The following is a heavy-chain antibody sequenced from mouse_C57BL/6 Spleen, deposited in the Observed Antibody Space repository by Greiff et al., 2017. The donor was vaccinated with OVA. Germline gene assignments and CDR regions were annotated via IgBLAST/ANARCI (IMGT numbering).Heavy chain of an antibody. CDR1: GYTFTEYP. D-gene: IGHD1-1*01. CDR3: ARPEDRGSSYFDY. Sequence: QVQLQQSGAELVKPGASVKLSCKASGYTFTEYPIHWVKQRSGKGLEWIGWFYTGSGRIKYNEKFKDKATLTADKSSSTVYMELSRLTSEDSAVYFGARPEDRGSSYFDYWGQGTTLTVSS. V-gene: IGHV1-62-2*01. CDR2: FYTGSGRI. J-gene: IGHJ2*01.